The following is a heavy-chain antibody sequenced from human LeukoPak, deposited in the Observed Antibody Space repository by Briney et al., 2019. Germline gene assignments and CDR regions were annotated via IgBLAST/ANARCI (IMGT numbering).Heavy chain of an antibody. CDR3: ARDHRWSSDY. CDR2: ISGDSSAI. J-gene: IGHJ4*02. CDR1: GFTFSSHS. Sequence: GGSLRLSCAASGFTFSSHSMNWVRQAPGKGLEWISYISGDSSAIYYADSVKGRFTISRDNAKNSLFLQMNSLGDEDTAVYYCARDHRWSSDYWGQGTLVTVSS. D-gene: IGHD4-23*01. V-gene: IGHV3-48*02.